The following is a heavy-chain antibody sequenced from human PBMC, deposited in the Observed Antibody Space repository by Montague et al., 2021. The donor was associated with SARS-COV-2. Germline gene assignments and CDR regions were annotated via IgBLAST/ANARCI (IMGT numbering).Heavy chain of an antibody. D-gene: IGHD3-10*01. Sequence: SRRLSCAASGFTFSSYSMNWVRQAPGKGQEWVSYISSSSSTIYYADSVKGRFTISRDNAKNSLYLQMNSLRDEDTAVYYCARMGHYLKGVDIWGQGTMVTVSS. V-gene: IGHV3-48*02. CDR2: ISSSSSTI. CDR1: GFTFSSYS. J-gene: IGHJ3*02. CDR3: ARMGHYLKGVDI.